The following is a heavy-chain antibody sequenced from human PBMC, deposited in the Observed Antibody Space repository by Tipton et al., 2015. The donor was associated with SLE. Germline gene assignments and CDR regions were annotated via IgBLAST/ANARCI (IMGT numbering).Heavy chain of an antibody. J-gene: IGHJ4*02. CDR1: GSSISGYY. Sequence: TLSLTCTVSGSSISGYYWNWVRQPPGKGLEWIGYISFSGLTNYNPSVRSRVSTSMDTSKNQFSLQMSSVTAAETALYSWARHKLGFSWSYFDSWGQGTLVAVSS. CDR3: ARHKLGFSWSYFDS. D-gene: IGHD3-3*01. V-gene: IGHV4-59*08. CDR2: ISFSGLT.